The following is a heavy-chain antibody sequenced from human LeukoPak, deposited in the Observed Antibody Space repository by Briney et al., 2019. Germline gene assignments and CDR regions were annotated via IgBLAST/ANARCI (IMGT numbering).Heavy chain of an antibody. D-gene: IGHD1-26*01. J-gene: IGHJ5*02. Sequence: VASVKVSCKASGYIFTNYDINWVRQAPGQGLEWIGWMNPSSDQTGYAEKFQGRVTMTMSTSTTTLYMELSSLRSDDTAVYYCARDEALGGREAFDPWDQGTLVTVSS. V-gene: IGHV1-8*01. CDR1: GYIFTNYD. CDR3: ARDEALGGREAFDP. CDR2: MNPSSDQT.